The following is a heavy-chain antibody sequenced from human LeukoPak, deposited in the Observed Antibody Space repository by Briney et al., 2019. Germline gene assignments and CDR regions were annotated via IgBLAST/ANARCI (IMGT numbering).Heavy chain of an antibody. J-gene: IGHJ4*02. CDR2: IYYSGST. CDR1: GGSISSYY. CDR3: ARGQGRDY. Sequence: SETLSLTCTVSGGSISSYYWSWIRQPPGKGLEWIGYIYYSGSTNYNPSLKSRVTISVDTSKNQFSLKLSSVTAADTVVYYCARGQGRDYWGQGTLITVSS. V-gene: IGHV4-59*01.